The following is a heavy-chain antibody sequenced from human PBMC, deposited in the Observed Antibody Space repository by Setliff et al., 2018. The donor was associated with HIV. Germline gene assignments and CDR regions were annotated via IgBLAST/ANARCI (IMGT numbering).Heavy chain of an antibody. D-gene: IGHD3-10*01. CDR2: ISGSGGST. CDR3: AKDAFSGMFDY. Sequence: GGSLRLSCAASGMSFSNAWMSWVRQVPGKGLEWVSGISGSGGSTYYADSVKGRFTISRDNSKNTLYLQMNSLRAEDTAVYYCAKDAFSGMFDYWGQGTLVTVSS. CDR1: GMSFSNAW. V-gene: IGHV3-23*01. J-gene: IGHJ4*02.